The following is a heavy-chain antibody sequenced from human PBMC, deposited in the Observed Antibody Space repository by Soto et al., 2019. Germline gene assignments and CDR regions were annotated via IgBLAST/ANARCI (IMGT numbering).Heavy chain of an antibody. J-gene: IGHJ4*02. D-gene: IGHD2-2*01. V-gene: IGHV1-18*01. CDR1: GYTFTNYG. CDR2: ISVYSGNT. CDR3: ARQECTSISCQGRLW. Sequence: ASVKVSCKASGYTFTNYGISWVRQAPGQGLEWMGWISVYSGNTKYAQKLQGRVTMTTDTSTSTAYMELRSLRSDDTAVYYCARQECTSISCQGRLWWGQGTLVTAPQ.